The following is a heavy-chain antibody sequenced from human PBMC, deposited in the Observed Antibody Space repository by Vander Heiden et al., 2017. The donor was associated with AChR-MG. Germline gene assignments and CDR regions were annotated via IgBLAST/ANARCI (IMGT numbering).Heavy chain of an antibody. CDR3: ARLNPYSSSWYGFDY. V-gene: IGHV1-69*01. CDR1: GGTFSSYA. Sequence: QVQLVQSGAEVKKPGASVKVSCKAYGGTFSSYAIIWVRQAPGQGLEWMGGIIPIFGTANYAQKFQGRVTITADESTSTAYMELSNLRSEDTAVYYCARLNPYSSSWYGFDYWCQGTLVTVSS. CDR2: IIPIFGTA. J-gene: IGHJ4*02. D-gene: IGHD6-13*01.